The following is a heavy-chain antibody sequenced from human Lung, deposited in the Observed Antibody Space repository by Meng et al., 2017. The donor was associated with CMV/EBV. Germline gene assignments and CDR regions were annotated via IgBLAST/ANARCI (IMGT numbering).Heavy chain of an antibody. Sequence: SVKVSCKASGGTFTGYAVGWVRQAPGQGLEWMGGIIPILGTVNYAQNFQDRVTITADESTVTAYMELSSLRSEDTAVYYCARGTAIVQYFSSGLDIWGQGTMVTVSS. CDR1: GGTFTGYA. CDR3: ARGTAIVQYFSSGLDI. J-gene: IGHJ3*02. V-gene: IGHV1-69*13. CDR2: IIPILGTV. D-gene: IGHD3-3*01.